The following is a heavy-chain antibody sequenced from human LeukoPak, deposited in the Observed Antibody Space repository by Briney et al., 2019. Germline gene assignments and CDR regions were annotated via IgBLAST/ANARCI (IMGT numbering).Heavy chain of an antibody. CDR2: IYHSGST. V-gene: IGHV4-30-2*01. D-gene: IGHD3-3*01. J-gene: IGHJ4*02. Sequence: NSSETLSLTCTVSGGSISSGGYYWSWIRQPPGKGLEWIGYIYHSGSTYYNPSLKSRVTISVDRSKNQFSLKLSSVTAADTAVYYCARERGEIFGVVILRYFDYWGQGTLVTVSS. CDR1: GGSISSGGYY. CDR3: ARERGEIFGVVILRYFDY.